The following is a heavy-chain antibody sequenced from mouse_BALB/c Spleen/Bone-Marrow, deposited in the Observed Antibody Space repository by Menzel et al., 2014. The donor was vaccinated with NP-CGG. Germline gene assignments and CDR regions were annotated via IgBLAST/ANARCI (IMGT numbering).Heavy chain of an antibody. CDR1: GHTFTNYW. CDR3: ARRVTTANY. Sequence: QVHVKQSGAELVKPGASVKLSCKASGHTFTNYWMHWVKQRPGQGLEWIGEINPSNGRTNYNEKFKSKATLTVDKSSSTAYMQLSSLTSEDSAVYYCARRVTTANYWGQGTTLTVSS. CDR2: INPSNGRT. D-gene: IGHD1-2*01. V-gene: IGHV1S81*02. J-gene: IGHJ2*01.